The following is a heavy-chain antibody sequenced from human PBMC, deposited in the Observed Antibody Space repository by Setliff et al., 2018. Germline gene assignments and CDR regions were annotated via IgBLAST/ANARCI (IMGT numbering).Heavy chain of an antibody. J-gene: IGHJ4*02. D-gene: IGHD3-10*01. V-gene: IGHV4-59*13. CDR2: VHYSGDS. CDR1: GGSMTSYY. CDR3: ARQPSSGSYYNPRPYYFDY. Sequence: PSETLSLTCTVSGGSMTSYYWSWIRQSPWKGLEWIGYVHYSGDSNYNPSLKSRATMSVDTSKNQFSLNLRSVTAADTAVYYCARQPSSGSYYNPRPYYFDYWGQGTLVTVSS.